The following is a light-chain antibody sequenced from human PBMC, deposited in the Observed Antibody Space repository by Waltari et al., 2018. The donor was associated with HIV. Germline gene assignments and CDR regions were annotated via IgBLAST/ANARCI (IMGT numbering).Light chain of an antibody. V-gene: IGKV4-1*01. Sequence: VMTQSPDALVGPMGDSVTHNRKSSPSVLFTSNKKNYLAWYQQKPAQPPRLLVYWASTRESGVPARFSGSGSGTNFTLTISSLQAEDAAIYYCQQYFMTPPTFGQGTKVEI. CDR2: WAS. J-gene: IGKJ1*01. CDR3: QQYFMTPPT. CDR1: PSVLFTSNKKNY.